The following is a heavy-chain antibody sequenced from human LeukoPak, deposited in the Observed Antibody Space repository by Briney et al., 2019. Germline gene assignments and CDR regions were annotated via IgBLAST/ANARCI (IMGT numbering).Heavy chain of an antibody. CDR1: GYTFTGYY. V-gene: IGHV1-2*02. J-gene: IGHJ4*02. D-gene: IGHD3-22*01. Sequence: ASVEVSCKASGYTFTGYYMHWVRRAPGQGLEWMGWINPNSGGTNYAQKFQGRVTMTRDTSISTAYMELSRLRSDDTAVYYCARGDYYDRYYFDYWGQGTLVTVSS. CDR2: INPNSGGT. CDR3: ARGDYYDRYYFDY.